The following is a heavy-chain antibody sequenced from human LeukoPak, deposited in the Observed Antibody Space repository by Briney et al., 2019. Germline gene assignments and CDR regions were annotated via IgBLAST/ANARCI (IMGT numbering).Heavy chain of an antibody. CDR3: ARVAWSGSYVNYSYMDV. CDR2: VYHTGNT. CDR1: GGSMNTYF. J-gene: IGHJ6*03. Sequence: SETLSLTCTVSGGSMNTYFWSWIRQPPGKGLEWMGYVYHTGNTTYKPSLKSRITISVDTSKNQFSLKLTSVTAADTAVYYCARVAWSGSYVNYSYMDVWGKGTTVTVSS. V-gene: IGHV4-59*01. D-gene: IGHD3-16*01.